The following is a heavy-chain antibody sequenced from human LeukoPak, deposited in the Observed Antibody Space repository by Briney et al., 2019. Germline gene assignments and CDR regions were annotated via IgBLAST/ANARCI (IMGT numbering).Heavy chain of an antibody. Sequence: ASVKVSCKASGYTFTTYPMHWVRQAPGQRLEWMGWINAGNGDAKYSQKFQGRVTITRDTSASTAYMELSSLRSEDTAVYYCARDQRSYELYWGQGTLVTVSS. D-gene: IGHD1-26*01. J-gene: IGHJ4*02. CDR1: GYTFTTYP. CDR2: INAGNGDA. CDR3: ARDQRSYELY. V-gene: IGHV1-3*01.